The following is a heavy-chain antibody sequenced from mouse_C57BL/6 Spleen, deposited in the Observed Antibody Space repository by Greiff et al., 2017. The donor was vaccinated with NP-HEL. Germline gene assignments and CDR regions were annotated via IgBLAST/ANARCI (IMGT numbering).Heavy chain of an antibody. Sequence: EVQVVESGGGLVQPGGSLKLSCAASGFTFSDYYMYWVRQTPEKRLEWVAYISNGGGSTYYPDTVKGRFTISRDNAKNTLYLQMSRLKSEDTAMYYCARQHYDYDEGYYAMDYWGQGTSVTVSS. V-gene: IGHV5-12*01. CDR1: GFTFSDYY. D-gene: IGHD2-4*01. CDR3: ARQHYDYDEGYYAMDY. J-gene: IGHJ4*01. CDR2: ISNGGGST.